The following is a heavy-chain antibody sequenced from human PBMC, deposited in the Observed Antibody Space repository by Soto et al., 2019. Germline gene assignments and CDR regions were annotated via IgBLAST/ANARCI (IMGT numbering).Heavy chain of an antibody. Sequence: SETLSLTCAVSGASMTTGGFSWTWVRQPPGGGLEWIGHVYHRASTQYNPSLKGRVSISVDTSRSLFSLRLTSLTAADTAVYFCTRGSAAPLSILYFDTLGQGTPVTVSS. CDR2: VYHRAST. CDR1: GASMTTGGFS. J-gene: IGHJ4*02. V-gene: IGHV4-30-2*01. D-gene: IGHD6-13*01. CDR3: TRGSAAPLSILYFDT.